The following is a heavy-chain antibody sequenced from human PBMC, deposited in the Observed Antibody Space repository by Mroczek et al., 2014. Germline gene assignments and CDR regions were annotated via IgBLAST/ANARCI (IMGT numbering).Heavy chain of an antibody. CDR1: GFTFSSYA. CDR2: ISYDGSNK. CDR3: ARGKTAAPLWYFDL. V-gene: IGHV3-30-3*01. Sequence: VQLVQSGGGRGPAWEVPRDSPVAASGFTFSSYAMHWVRQAPGKGLEWVAVISYDGSNKYYADSVKGRFTISRDNSKNTLYLQMNSLRAEDTAVYYCARGKTAAPLWYFDLWGRGTLVTVSS. D-gene: IGHD6-13*01. J-gene: IGHJ2*01.